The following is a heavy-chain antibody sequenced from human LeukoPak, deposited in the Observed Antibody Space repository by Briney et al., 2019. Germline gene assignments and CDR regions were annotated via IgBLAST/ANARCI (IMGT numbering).Heavy chain of an antibody. J-gene: IGHJ5*02. CDR1: GFTFDDYG. D-gene: IGHD6-13*01. CDR3: ARVRGSVAAAGSRWFDP. Sequence: PGGSLRLSCAASGFTFDDYGMSWVRQAPGKGLEWVSGINWNGGSTGYADSVKGRFTISRDNAKNSLYLQMNSLRAEDTALDYCARVRGSVAAAGSRWFDPWGQGTLVTVSS. CDR2: INWNGGST. V-gene: IGHV3-20*04.